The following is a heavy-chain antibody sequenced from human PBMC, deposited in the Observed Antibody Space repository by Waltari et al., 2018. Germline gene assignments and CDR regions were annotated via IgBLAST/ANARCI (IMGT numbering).Heavy chain of an antibody. V-gene: IGHV3-30-3*01. CDR2: ISYDGNKQ. CDR3: ARSRTSSIHFGMDV. CDR1: GFTFGHYA. Sequence: QVHVVESGGGVVQPGKSLRLSCVTSGFTFGHYAFHWVRQAPGKGLQWVAVISYDGNKQFYEDSVKGRFFISRGDPDNSISLQMNSLRPEDTAVYYCARSRTSSIHFGMDVWGQGTTVTVS. J-gene: IGHJ6*02. D-gene: IGHD6-6*01.